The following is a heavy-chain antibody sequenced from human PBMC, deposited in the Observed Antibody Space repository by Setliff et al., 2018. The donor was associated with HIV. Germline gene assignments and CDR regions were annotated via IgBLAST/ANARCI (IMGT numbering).Heavy chain of an antibody. V-gene: IGHV4-61*09. J-gene: IGHJ3*02. CDR3: ARRESYYDILTGPAFDAFDI. CDR1: GGSISSRSYY. Sequence: LSLTCSVSGGSISSRSYYWSWIRQPAGKGLEWIGHIHTSGDTDYSPSLNSRVAISIDTSKKQFSLKLSSVTAADTAMYYCARRESYYDILTGPAFDAFDIWGQGTMVTVSS. CDR2: IHTSGDT. D-gene: IGHD3-9*01.